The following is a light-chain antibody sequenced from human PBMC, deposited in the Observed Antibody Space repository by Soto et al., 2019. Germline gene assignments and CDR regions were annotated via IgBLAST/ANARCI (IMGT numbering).Light chain of an antibody. V-gene: IGKV3-15*01. CDR1: QSVSSN. CDR2: GAS. CDR3: QQYNDYSLT. J-gene: IGKJ1*01. Sequence: EVVMTQSPATLSVSPGERATLSCRASQSVSSNLAWYQQKPGQAPRLLIYGASTRATGIPARFSGSGSGTEFTLTISSLHPDDFATYYCQQYNDYSLTFGQGTKVDNK.